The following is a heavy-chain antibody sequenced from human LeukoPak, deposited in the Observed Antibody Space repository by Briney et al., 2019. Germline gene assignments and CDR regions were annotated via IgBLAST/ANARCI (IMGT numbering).Heavy chain of an antibody. CDR2: INPSGGST. D-gene: IGHD2-15*01. CDR1: GYTFTSYY. J-gene: IGHJ6*02. V-gene: IGHV1-46*01. CDR3: ARATEAGSWNYYGMDV. Sequence: ASVKVSCKASGYTFTSYYMHWVRQAPGQGLEWMGIINPSGGSTSYAQKFQGRVTMTRDTSTSTVYMELSSLRSEDTAVYYCARATEAGSWNYYGMDVWGQGTAVTVSS.